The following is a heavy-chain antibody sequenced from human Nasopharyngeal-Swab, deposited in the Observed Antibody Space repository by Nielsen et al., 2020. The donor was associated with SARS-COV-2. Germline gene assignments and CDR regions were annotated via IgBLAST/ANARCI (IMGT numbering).Heavy chain of an antibody. Sequence: GGSLRLSCAASGFTFSSYSMNWVRQAPGKGLEWVASIKQDGSEKYYVDSVKGRFTISRDNAKSSLFLQMNSLRAEDTAVYYCARVRLRNNWFDPWGQGTLVTVSS. V-gene: IGHV3-7*01. J-gene: IGHJ5*02. CDR2: IKQDGSEK. D-gene: IGHD4-17*01. CDR1: GFTFSSYS. CDR3: ARVRLRNNWFDP.